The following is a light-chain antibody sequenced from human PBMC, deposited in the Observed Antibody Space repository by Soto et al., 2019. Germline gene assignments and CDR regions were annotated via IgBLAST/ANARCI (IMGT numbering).Light chain of an antibody. Sequence: QSALTHPASVSRSPGQSITISCTGNRSDDGNYNLVSWYQQHPGKAPKLMIYEAIKRPSGVSIRFSGSKSGNTASLTISGLQAEDEAYYYCCSYAGSSNFRVFGTGTKLTVL. CDR1: RSDDGNYNL. J-gene: IGLJ1*01. CDR2: EAI. CDR3: CSYAGSSNFRV. V-gene: IGLV2-23*02.